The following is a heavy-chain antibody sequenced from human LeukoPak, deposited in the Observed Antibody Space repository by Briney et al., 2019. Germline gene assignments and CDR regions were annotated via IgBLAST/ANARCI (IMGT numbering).Heavy chain of an antibody. Sequence: PSETLSLTCSVSGYSISSGYYWGWIRQPPGKGLEWIGIIYHSGSTNYNPSLKSRVTISVDTSKNQFSLKLSSVTAADTAVYYCARGYCSGGSCYSYYYYNYMDVWGKGTTVTVSS. CDR2: IYHSGST. J-gene: IGHJ6*03. CDR3: ARGYCSGGSCYSYYYYNYMDV. CDR1: GYSISSGYY. D-gene: IGHD2-15*01. V-gene: IGHV4-38-2*02.